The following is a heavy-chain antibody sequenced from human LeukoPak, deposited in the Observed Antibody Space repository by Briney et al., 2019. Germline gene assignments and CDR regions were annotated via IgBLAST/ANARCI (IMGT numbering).Heavy chain of an antibody. V-gene: IGHV5-51*01. CDR3: ARFRDSSSWDYCFDF. CDR1: GYSFTSYW. D-gene: IGHD6-13*01. J-gene: IGHJ4*02. Sequence: GESLKISCKGSGYSFTSYWIGWVRQMPGKGLEWMGIIYTGESHTRYSPSFQGQVTISADKSISTAYVQWSSLKASDTAMYYCARFRDSSSWDYCFDFWGQGTLVTVSS. CDR2: IYTGESHT.